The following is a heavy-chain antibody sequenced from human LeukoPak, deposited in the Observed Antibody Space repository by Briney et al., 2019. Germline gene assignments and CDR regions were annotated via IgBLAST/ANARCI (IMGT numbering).Heavy chain of an antibody. J-gene: IGHJ6*02. Sequence: GGSLRLSCAASGFTFSSYAMHWVRQTPGKGLEWVAVISYDGSNKYYADSVKGRFTISRDNSKNTLYLQMNSLRAEDTAVYYCARDHMTTVAVYYYYGMDVWGQGTTVTVSS. CDR3: ARDHMTTVAVYYYYGMDV. D-gene: IGHD4-11*01. CDR1: GFTFSSYA. CDR2: ISYDGSNK. V-gene: IGHV3-30-3*01.